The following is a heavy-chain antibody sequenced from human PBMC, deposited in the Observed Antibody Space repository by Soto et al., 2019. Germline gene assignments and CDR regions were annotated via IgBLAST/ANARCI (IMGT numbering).Heavy chain of an antibody. D-gene: IGHD3-3*01. J-gene: IGHJ4*02. V-gene: IGHV4-61*01. CDR2: IYYSGST. Sequence: SETLSLTCTVSGGSVSSGSYYWSWIRQPPGKGLEWIGYIYYSGSTNYHPSLKSRVTISVDTSKNQFSLKLSSVTAADTAVYYCARGTYYDFWSGYYGWGQGTLVTVSS. CDR1: GGSVSSGSYY. CDR3: ARGTYYDFWSGYYG.